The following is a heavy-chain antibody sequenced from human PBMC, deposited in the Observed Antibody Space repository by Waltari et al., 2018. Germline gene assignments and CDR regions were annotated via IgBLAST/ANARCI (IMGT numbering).Heavy chain of an antibody. D-gene: IGHD3-22*01. Sequence: EVQMLESGGGLVQPGGSLRLSCAASGLSFSNYDMNWVRQAPGKGLELISVIYKEGSTYYVDSVRGRFTISRDKSKNTLYLQMNSLGAEDTAMYFCAKEGSGYYGGSFDYWGQGTMVTVSS. CDR1: GLSFSNYD. V-gene: IGHV3-23*03. J-gene: IGHJ4*02. CDR3: AKEGSGYYGGSFDY. CDR2: IYKEGST.